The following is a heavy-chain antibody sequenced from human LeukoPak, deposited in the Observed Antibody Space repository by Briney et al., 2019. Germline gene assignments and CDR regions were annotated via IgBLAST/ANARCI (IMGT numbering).Heavy chain of an antibody. Sequence: GRSLRLSCAASGFTFSSYAMHWVRQAPGKGLEWVTIISYDGSKKYYADYVKGRFTISRDNSKNTLYLQMNSLRAEDTAVYYCAKDRGGVVVPAAISAFDIWGQGTMVTVSS. CDR2: ISYDGSKK. D-gene: IGHD2-2*01. V-gene: IGHV3-30*04. CDR1: GFTFSSYA. CDR3: AKDRGGVVVPAAISAFDI. J-gene: IGHJ3*02.